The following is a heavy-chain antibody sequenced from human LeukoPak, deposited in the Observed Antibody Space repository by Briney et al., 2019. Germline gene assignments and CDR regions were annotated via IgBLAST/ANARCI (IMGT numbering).Heavy chain of an antibody. CDR1: GYTFTSYG. CDR2: ISAYNGNT. J-gene: IGHJ5*02. D-gene: IGHD2-2*01. CDR3: ARELSYCSSTSCYPVWFDP. Sequence: ASVKVSCKASGYTFTSYGISWVRQAPGQGLEWMGWISAYNGNTNYAQKLQGRVTMTTDTSTSTAYMELRSLRSDDTAVYYCARELSYCSSTSCYPVWFDPWGQGTLVTVSS. V-gene: IGHV1-18*01.